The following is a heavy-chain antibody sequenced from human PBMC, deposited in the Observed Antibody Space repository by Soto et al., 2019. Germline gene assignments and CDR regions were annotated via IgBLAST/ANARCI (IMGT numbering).Heavy chain of an antibody. CDR3: ARESEDLTSNFDY. Sequence: GSLRVSCAASGFTFTRYSMNWVREAPGKGLELVSSISSTTNYIYYADSMKGRFTVSRDNAKNSVYLDMNSLSAEDTAVYYCARESEDLTSNFDYWGQGTLVTVSS. V-gene: IGHV3-21*01. CDR2: ISSTTNYI. CDR1: GFTFTRYS. J-gene: IGHJ4*02.